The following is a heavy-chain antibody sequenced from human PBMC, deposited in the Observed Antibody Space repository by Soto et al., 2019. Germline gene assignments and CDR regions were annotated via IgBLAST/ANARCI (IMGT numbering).Heavy chain of an antibody. CDR2: IYYSGST. Sequence: PSETLSLTCTVSGGSISGYYWSWIRQPPGKGLEWIGYIYYSGSTYYNPSLKSRVTISVDTSKNQFSLKLSSVTAADTAVYYCAGVAKPGGGVHYFGYWGQGTLVTVSS. V-gene: IGHV4-59*06. CDR3: AGVAKPGGGVHYFGY. CDR1: GGSISGYY. D-gene: IGHD1-1*01. J-gene: IGHJ4*02.